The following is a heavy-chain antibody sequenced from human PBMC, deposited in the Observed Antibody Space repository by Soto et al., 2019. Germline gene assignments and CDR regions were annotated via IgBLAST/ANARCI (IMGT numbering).Heavy chain of an antibody. J-gene: IGHJ4*02. CDR1: GFNFGFFG. Sequence: QIQLVESGGDVVQPGRSLRLSCAASGFNFGFFGMHWVRQAPGKGLEWVAFISGDGINTHYADSVRGRLTLSRDYSKKTMYLQRDTLREDDTALYYCARGNLSFDFDSWGQGTLVTVSS. V-gene: IGHV3-30*03. D-gene: IGHD3-10*01. CDR3: ARGNLSFDFDS. CDR2: ISGDGINT.